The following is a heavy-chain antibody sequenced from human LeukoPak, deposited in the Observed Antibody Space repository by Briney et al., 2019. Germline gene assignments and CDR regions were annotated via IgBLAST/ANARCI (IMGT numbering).Heavy chain of an antibody. CDR2: TYYRYKWYN. V-gene: IGHV6-1*01. D-gene: IGHD1-1*01. CDR3: ARGKVRRAFDI. Sequence: SQTLSLTCAISGDSVSSNSAAWDWIRHSPSRGLDGLGRTYYRYKWYNDYAVSVKSRITINPDPSQNQLSLQLKSVTPEDTAVYYCARGKVRRAFDIWGQGTMVTVSS. CDR1: GDSVSSNSAA. J-gene: IGHJ3*02.